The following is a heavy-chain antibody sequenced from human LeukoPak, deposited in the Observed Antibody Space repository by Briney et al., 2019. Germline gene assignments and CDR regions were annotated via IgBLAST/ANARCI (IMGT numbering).Heavy chain of an antibody. Sequence: SETLSLXCAVYGGSFSGYYWSWIRQPPGKGLEWIGEINHSGSTNYNPSLKSRVTISVDTSKNQFSLKLSSVTAADTAVYYCARGAAAAFDIWGQGTMVTVSS. J-gene: IGHJ3*02. CDR3: ARGAAAAFDI. D-gene: IGHD2-15*01. V-gene: IGHV4-34*01. CDR2: INHSGST. CDR1: GGSFSGYY.